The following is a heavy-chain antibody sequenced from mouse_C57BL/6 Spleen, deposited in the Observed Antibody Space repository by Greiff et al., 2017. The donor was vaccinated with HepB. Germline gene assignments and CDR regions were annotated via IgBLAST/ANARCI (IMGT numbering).Heavy chain of an antibody. V-gene: IGHV1-19*01. J-gene: IGHJ1*03. D-gene: IGHD1-1*01. CDR1: GYTFTDYY. CDR2: INPYNGGT. CDR3: ARRGYYGTGYFDV. Sequence: VQLQQSGPVLVKPGASVKMSCKASGYTFTDYYMNWVKQSHGKSLEWIGVINPYNGGTSYNQKFKGKATLTVDKSSSTAYMELNSLTSEDSAVYYCARRGYYGTGYFDVWGTGTTVTVSS.